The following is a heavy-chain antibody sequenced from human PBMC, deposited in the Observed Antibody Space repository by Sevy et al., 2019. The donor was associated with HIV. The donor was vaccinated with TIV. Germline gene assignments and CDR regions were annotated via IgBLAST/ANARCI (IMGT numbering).Heavy chain of an antibody. CDR2: INHSGST. CDR3: ARARYSITIFGVVITAPMDV. V-gene: IGHV4-34*01. J-gene: IGHJ6*03. CDR1: GGSFSGYY. Sequence: SETLSLTCAVYGGSFSGYYWSWIRQPPGKGLEWIGEINHSGSTNYNPSLKSRVTISVGTSKNQFSLKLSSVTAADTAVYYCARARYSITIFGVVITAPMDVWGKGTTVTVSS. D-gene: IGHD3-3*01.